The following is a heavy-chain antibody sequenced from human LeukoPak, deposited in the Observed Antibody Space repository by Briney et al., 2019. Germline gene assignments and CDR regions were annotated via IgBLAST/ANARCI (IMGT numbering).Heavy chain of an antibody. CDR1: GYTFTSYD. CDR3: ATRGPALDY. CDR2: MNPNSGNT. Sequence: GASVKVSCKASGYTFTSYDINWVRQATGQGLEWMGWMNPNSGNTGYAQKFQGRVTMTEDTSTDTAYMELSSLRSEDTAVYYCATRGPALDYWGQGTLVTVSS. V-gene: IGHV1-8*01. D-gene: IGHD1/OR15-1a*01. J-gene: IGHJ4*02.